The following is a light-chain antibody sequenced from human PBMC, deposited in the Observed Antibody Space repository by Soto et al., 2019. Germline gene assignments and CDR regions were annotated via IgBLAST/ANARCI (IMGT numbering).Light chain of an antibody. CDR2: DIN. CDR1: SSDVAGYNY. CDR3: CSYSTGSTRVV. Sequence: QSALTQPASVSGSPGQSTTISCTGTSSDVAGYNYVSWYQQHPGKAPKLMIYDINNRPSGVSDRFFGSKSGNTASLTISGLQAEDEDDYYCCSYSTGSTRVVFGGGTKLTVL. J-gene: IGLJ2*01. V-gene: IGLV2-14*03.